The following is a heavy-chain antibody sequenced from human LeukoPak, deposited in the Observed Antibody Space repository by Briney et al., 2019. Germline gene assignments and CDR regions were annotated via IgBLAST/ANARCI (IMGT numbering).Heavy chain of an antibody. D-gene: IGHD2-2*01. V-gene: IGHV1-8*01. J-gene: IGHJ5*02. Sequence: ASVTDSCKASGYTFTSYDSYWVRQATGQGLDWMGWMNHNSGNTCYAQKYQGRVTMTRNTSISTAYMELSSLRSEDTAVYYCAIYCSSTSCRPANWFDPWGQGTLVTVSS. CDR2: MNHNSGNT. CDR3: AIYCSSTSCRPANWFDP. CDR1: GYTFTSYD.